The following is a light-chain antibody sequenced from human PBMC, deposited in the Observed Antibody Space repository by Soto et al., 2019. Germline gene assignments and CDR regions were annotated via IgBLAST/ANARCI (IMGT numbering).Light chain of an antibody. Sequence: QSVLTQPRSVSGSPGQSVTISCTGTSSDIGGYNYVSWYQQHPGKAPKLMIYDVIKRPSGVPDRFSGSKSGNTASLTIYGLQAEDEADYYCCSFTSSTTYVFGTGTKVTVL. J-gene: IGLJ1*01. CDR1: SSDIGGYNY. CDR3: CSFTSSTTYV. CDR2: DVI. V-gene: IGLV2-11*01.